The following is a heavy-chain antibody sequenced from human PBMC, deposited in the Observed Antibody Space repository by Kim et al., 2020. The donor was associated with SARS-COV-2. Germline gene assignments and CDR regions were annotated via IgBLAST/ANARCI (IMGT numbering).Heavy chain of an antibody. Sequence: SETLSLTCTVSGAPLSSVDFYWSWLRQPPGKALEWMGYISHTGSTFVGPPLKSRVILSVDTSKNQFSLKLTSVTAADTAVYYCARGFWSGYYGTNWFDP. V-gene: IGHV4-30-4*01. CDR2: ISHTGST. CDR1: GAPLSSVDFY. J-gene: IGHJ5*02. CDR3: ARGFWSGYYGTNWFDP. D-gene: IGHD3-3*01.